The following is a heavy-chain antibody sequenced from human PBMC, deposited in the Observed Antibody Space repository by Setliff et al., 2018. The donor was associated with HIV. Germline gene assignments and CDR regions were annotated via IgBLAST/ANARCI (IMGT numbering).Heavy chain of an antibody. V-gene: IGHV1-3*01. CDR1: GGTFSTYA. CDR3: ARSDCSSVRCYLGHAFEI. D-gene: IGHD2-15*01. CDR2: INAGYGNT. J-gene: IGHJ3*02. Sequence: ASVKVSCKASGGTFSTYAIHWVRQAPGQSLEWMGWINAGYGNTKYAQKLQGRVTMTTDTSTSTAYMELRNLRSDDTAIYYCARSDCSSVRCYLGHAFEIWGQGTMVTVS.